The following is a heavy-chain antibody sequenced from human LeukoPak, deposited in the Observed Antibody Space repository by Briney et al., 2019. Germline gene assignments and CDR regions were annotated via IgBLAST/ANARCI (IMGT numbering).Heavy chain of an antibody. V-gene: IGHV1-69*01. CDR2: IIPIFGTA. Sequence: ASVKVSCKASGGTFSSYAISWVRQAPGQGLEWMGGIIPIFGTANYAQKFQGRVTITADESTSTAYMELSSLRSEDTAVYYCASPKDPYGDYGSYWFDPWGRGTLVTVSS. D-gene: IGHD4-17*01. CDR3: ASPKDPYGDYGSYWFDP. J-gene: IGHJ5*02. CDR1: GGTFSSYA.